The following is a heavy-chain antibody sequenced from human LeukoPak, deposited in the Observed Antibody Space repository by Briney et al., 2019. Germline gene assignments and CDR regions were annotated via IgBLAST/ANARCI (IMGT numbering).Heavy chain of an antibody. Sequence: GGSLRLSCAASGFTFSSYIMNWVRQAPGKGLEWVSSISSSSSYIYYADSVKGRFTISRDNAKNSLYLQMNSLRAEDTAVYYCARYIAAAVMIDYWGQGTLVTVSS. CDR2: ISSSSSYI. V-gene: IGHV3-21*01. D-gene: IGHD6-13*01. J-gene: IGHJ4*02. CDR3: ARYIAAAVMIDY. CDR1: GFTFSSYI.